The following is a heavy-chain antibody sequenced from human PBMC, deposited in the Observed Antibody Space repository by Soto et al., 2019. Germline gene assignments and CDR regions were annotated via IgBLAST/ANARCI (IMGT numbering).Heavy chain of an antibody. D-gene: IGHD6-13*01. J-gene: IGHJ5*02. V-gene: IGHV4-34*01. CDR2: INHSGST. CDR1: GGSFSGYY. CDR3: ARVGCIAAAAICP. Sequence: SDTLSLTCAVSGGSFSGYYWTWIRQPPGKGLEWIGEINHSGSTNYNPSLKSRVTISVDTSKNQFSLKLSSVTAADTAVYYCARVGCIAAAAICPWGQGTLVNVS.